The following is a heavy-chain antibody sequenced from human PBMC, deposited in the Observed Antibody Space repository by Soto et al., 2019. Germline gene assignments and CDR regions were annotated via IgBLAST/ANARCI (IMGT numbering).Heavy chain of an antibody. CDR2: IYYSGST. Sequence: PSETLSLTCTVSGGSISSGDYYWSWIRQPPGKGLEWIGYIYYSGSTYYNPSLKSRVTISVDTSKNQFSLKLSSVTAADTAVYYCARDSAILTGYHRQYYFDYWGQGTLVTVSS. V-gene: IGHV4-30-4*01. D-gene: IGHD3-9*01. CDR3: ARDSAILTGYHRQYYFDY. CDR1: GGSISSGDYY. J-gene: IGHJ4*02.